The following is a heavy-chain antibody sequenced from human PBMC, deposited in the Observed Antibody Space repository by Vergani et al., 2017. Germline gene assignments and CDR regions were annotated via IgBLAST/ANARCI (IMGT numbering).Heavy chain of an antibody. D-gene: IGHD3-10*01. V-gene: IGHV3-21*01. J-gene: IGHJ4*02. CDR1: GFTFSSYS. Sequence: EVQLVESGGGLVKPGGSLRLSCAASGFTFSSYSMNWVRQAPGKGLEWVSSISSSSSYIYYADSVKGRFTISRDNAKNSLYLQMNSLRAEDTAVYYCARARTVDYYGSGSYRPVDYWGQGTLVTVSS. CDR2: ISSSSSYI. CDR3: ARARTVDYYGSGSYRPVDY.